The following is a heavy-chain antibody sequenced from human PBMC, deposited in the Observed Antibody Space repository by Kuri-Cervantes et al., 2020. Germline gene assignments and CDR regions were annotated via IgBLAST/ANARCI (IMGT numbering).Heavy chain of an antibody. Sequence: GESLKISCAASGFTFSNFDLHWVRQGTGKGLEWVAAIGTAGDTYYPGSVKGRFTITRKNVKNSLYLQMSSLGAGDTAVYYCANDLYSGSYWGQGTRVTVSS. CDR2: IGTAGDT. V-gene: IGHV3-13*01. D-gene: IGHD1-26*01. CDR1: GFTFSNFD. CDR3: ANDLYSGSY. J-gene: IGHJ4*02.